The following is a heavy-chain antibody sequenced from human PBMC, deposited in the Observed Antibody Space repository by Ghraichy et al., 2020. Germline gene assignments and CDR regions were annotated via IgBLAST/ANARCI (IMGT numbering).Heavy chain of an antibody. D-gene: IGHD1-26*01. CDR2: IYWNDDK. CDR1: GFSLSTSGVG. CDR3: AHWRRPLVGSDAFDI. J-gene: IGHJ3*02. V-gene: IGHV2-5*01. Sequence: SGPTLVKPTQTLTLTCTFSGFSLSTSGVGVGWIRQPPGKALEWLALIYWNDDKRYSPSLKSRLTITKDTSKNQVVLTMTNMDPVDTATYYCAHWRRPLVGSDAFDIWGQGTMVTVSS.